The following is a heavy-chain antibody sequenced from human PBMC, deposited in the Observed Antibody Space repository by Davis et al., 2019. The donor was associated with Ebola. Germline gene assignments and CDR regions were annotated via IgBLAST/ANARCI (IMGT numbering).Heavy chain of an antibody. CDR2: IIPIFGTA. CDR3: ARVITMIVAGGWFDP. V-gene: IGHV1-69*13. Sequence: AASVKVSCKASGYTFTSYGITWVRQAPGQGLEWMGGIIPIFGTANYAQKFQGRVTITADESTSTAYMELSSLRSEDTAVYYCARVITMIVAGGWFDPWGQGTLVTVSS. CDR1: GYTFTSYG. D-gene: IGHD3-22*01. J-gene: IGHJ5*02.